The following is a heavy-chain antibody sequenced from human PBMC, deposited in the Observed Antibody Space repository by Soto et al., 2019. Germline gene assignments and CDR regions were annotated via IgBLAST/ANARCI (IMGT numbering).Heavy chain of an antibody. D-gene: IGHD1-1*01. J-gene: IGHJ5*02. Sequence: GGSLRLSCAASGFTFSSSATSWVRQAPGKGLEWVSAISGSGGATFYADSVKGRFTISRDNSKNTMYLQMNSLRAEDTAVYYCVKEKAYKTPDNWFDPWGQGTLVTVSS. CDR3: VKEKAYKTPDNWFDP. CDR2: ISGSGGAT. CDR1: GFTFSSSA. V-gene: IGHV3-23*01.